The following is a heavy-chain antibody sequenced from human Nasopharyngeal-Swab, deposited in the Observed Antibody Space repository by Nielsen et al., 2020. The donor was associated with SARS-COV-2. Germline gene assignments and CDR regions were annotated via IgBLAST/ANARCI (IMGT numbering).Heavy chain of an antibody. CDR1: GFTFSSYS. V-gene: IGHV3-48*04. CDR3: ATYYDILTGYSEACDI. Sequence: GESLKISCAASGFTFSSYSMNWVRQAPGKGLEWVSYISSSSSTIYYADSVKGRFTISRDNAKNSLYLQMNSLRAEDTAVYYCATYYDILTGYSEACDIWGQGTMVTVSS. CDR2: ISSSSSTI. D-gene: IGHD3-9*01. J-gene: IGHJ3*02.